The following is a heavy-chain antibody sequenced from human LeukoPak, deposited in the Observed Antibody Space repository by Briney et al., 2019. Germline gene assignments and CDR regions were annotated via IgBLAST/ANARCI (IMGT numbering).Heavy chain of an antibody. V-gene: IGHV3-7*01. CDR2: IIPDGSEK. J-gene: IGHJ4*02. D-gene: IGHD3-10*01. Sequence: GGSLRLSCVAPGFTFSNYWMTWVRQAPGKGLEWVANIIPDGSEKYYVDSVKGRFTISRDNARNSLYLQVNSLRAEDTAVYYCARVEALYNSGSVWAYWGQGTLVTVSS. CDR1: GFTFSNYW. CDR3: ARVEALYNSGSVWAY.